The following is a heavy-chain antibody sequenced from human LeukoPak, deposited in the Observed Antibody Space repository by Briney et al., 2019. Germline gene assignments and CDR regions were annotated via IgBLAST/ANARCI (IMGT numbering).Heavy chain of an antibody. CDR3: ARGGGYDSSGYVFGY. V-gene: IGHV3-66*01. J-gene: IGHJ4*02. CDR2: IYSGGST. D-gene: IGHD3-22*01. CDR1: GFTVSSNY. Sequence: GGSLRLSCAASGFTVSSNYMSWVRQAPGKGLEWVSVIYSGGSTYYADSVKGRFTISRDNSKNTLYLQRNSLRAEDTAVYYCARGGGYDSSGYVFGYWGQGTLVTVSS.